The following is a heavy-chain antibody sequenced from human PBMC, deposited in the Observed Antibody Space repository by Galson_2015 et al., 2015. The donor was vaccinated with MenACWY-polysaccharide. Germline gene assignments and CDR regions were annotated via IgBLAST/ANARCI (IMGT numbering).Heavy chain of an antibody. J-gene: IGHJ3*02. CDR1: GGSISSGGYY. CDR2: IYYSGST. D-gene: IGHD6-6*01. V-gene: IGHV4-31*03. CDR3: ARGETSSYVSAFDI. Sequence: TLSLTCPVSGGSISSGGYYWSWIRQHPGKGLEWIGYIYYSGSTYYNPSLKSRVTISVDTSKNQFSLKLSSVTAADTAVYYCARGETSSYVSAFDIWGQGTMVTVSS.